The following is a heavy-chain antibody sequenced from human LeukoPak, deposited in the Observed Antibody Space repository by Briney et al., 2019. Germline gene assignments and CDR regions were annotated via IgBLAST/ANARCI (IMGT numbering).Heavy chain of an antibody. CDR1: GGSISSSSYY. Sequence: SETLSLTCTVSGGSISSSSYYWGWIRQPPGKGLEWIGSIYYSGSTYYNPSLKSRVTISVDTSKTQFSLKLSSVTAADTAVYYCARHRDYYGSGSYLNWFDPWGQGTLVTVSS. V-gene: IGHV4-39*01. CDR3: ARHRDYYGSGSYLNWFDP. D-gene: IGHD3-10*01. J-gene: IGHJ5*02. CDR2: IYYSGST.